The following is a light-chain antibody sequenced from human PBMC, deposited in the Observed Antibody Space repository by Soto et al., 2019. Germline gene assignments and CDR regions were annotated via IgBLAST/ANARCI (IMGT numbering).Light chain of an antibody. CDR2: EVT. Sequence: ALTQPASVSGSPGQSITISCTATSSDVGAFNYVSWYQQHPGKAPTNLMIYEVTNLPSGVSNRFSGSKSGNTASLTISGLQAEDEADYYCSSYTSSSTYVFGTGTKVTVL. CDR3: SSYTSSSTYV. CDR1: SSDVGAFNY. V-gene: IGLV2-14*01. J-gene: IGLJ1*01.